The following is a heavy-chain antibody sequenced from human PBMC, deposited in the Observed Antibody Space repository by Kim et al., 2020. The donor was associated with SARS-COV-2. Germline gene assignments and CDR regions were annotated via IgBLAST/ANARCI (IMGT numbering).Heavy chain of an antibody. D-gene: IGHD5-12*01. CDR2: FDPEDGET. CDR3: ATDDVRDGYIIRGGY. CDR1: GYTLTELS. J-gene: IGHJ4*02. Sequence: ASVKVSCKVSGYTLTELSMHWVRQAPGKGLEWMGGFDPEDGETIYAQKFQGIVTMTEDTSTDTAYMELSSLRSEDTAVYYCATDDVRDGYIIRGGYWGQGTLVTVSS. V-gene: IGHV1-24*01.